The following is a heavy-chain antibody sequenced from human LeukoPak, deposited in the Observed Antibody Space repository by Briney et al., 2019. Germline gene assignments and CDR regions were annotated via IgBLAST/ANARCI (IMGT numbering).Heavy chain of an antibody. CDR1: GFTFSSYA. D-gene: IGHD3-22*01. J-gene: IGHJ4*02. CDR3: AKTPYYYDSSGYLYY. CDR2: ISGSGGST. Sequence: TGGSLRLSCAASGFTFSSYAMSWVRQAPGKGLEWVSAISGSGGSTYYADSVKGRFTISRDNSKNTLYLQMNSLRAEDTAVYYCAKTPYYYDSSGYLYYWGQATLVGVSS. V-gene: IGHV3-23*01.